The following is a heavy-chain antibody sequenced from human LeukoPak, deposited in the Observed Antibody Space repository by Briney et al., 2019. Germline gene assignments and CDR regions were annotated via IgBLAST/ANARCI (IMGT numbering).Heavy chain of an antibody. Sequence: SETLSLTCTVSGGSISSYYWSWIRQPPGKGLEWIGYIYYSGTTNYNPSLKSRVTISVDTSKNQFSLKLSSVTAADTAVYYCARLEYLSYYYGMDVWGQGTTVTVSS. D-gene: IGHD2/OR15-2a*01. V-gene: IGHV4-59*01. J-gene: IGHJ6*02. CDR2: IYYSGTT. CDR3: ARLEYLSYYYGMDV. CDR1: GGSISSYY.